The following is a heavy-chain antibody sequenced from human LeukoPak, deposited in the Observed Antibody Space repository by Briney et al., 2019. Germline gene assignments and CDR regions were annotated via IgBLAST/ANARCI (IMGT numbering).Heavy chain of an antibody. D-gene: IGHD6-19*01. CDR2: TYYRSKWYN. CDR1: GDSVSSNSAA. CDR3: ARAAVAGTYYFDY. Sequence: SQTLSLTCAISGDSVSSNSAAWNWIRQSPSRGLEWLGGTYYRSKWYNDYAVSVKSRITINPDTSNNQFSLQLNSVTPEDTAVYCCARAAVAGTYYFDYWGQGTLVTVSS. J-gene: IGHJ4*02. V-gene: IGHV6-1*01.